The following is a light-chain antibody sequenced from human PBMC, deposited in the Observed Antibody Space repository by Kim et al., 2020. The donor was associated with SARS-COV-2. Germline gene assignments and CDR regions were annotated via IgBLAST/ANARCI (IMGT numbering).Light chain of an antibody. Sequence: GQTASITGSGDKLGDKYVCWYQQKPGQSPVRVIYEDSRRPSGIPERFLGSNSGNTATLTISGTQAMDEADYYCQAWDSSTGVFGGGTQLTVL. V-gene: IGLV3-1*01. CDR2: EDS. CDR1: KLGDKY. J-gene: IGLJ3*02. CDR3: QAWDSSTGV.